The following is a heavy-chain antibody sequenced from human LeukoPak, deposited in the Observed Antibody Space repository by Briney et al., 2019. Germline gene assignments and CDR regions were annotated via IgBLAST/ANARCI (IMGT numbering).Heavy chain of an antibody. Sequence: GGCLRLSCAASGFTLSSYSMNWVRQAPGKGLEWVSYISGSSTTRSYADSVKGRFTISRDNAKNSLYLQMSSLRAEDTAIYYCVKDTSGTYWGQGTLVTVSS. CDR2: ISGSSTTR. V-gene: IGHV3-48*01. CDR1: GFTLSSYS. D-gene: IGHD1-26*01. J-gene: IGHJ4*02. CDR3: VKDTSGTY.